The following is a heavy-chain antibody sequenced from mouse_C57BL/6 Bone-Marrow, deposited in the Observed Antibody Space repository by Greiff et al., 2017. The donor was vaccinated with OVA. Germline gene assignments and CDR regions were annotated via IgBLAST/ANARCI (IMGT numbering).Heavy chain of an antibody. CDR2: ISSGGEYI. V-gene: IGHV5-9-1*02. J-gene: IGHJ3*01. CDR3: TRGGGFFAY. Sequence: EVQGVESGEGLVKPGGSLKLSCAASGFTFSSYAMSWVRQTPEKRLEWVAYISSGGEYIYYADTVKGRFTISRDNARNTLYLQMSSLKSEDTAMYYCTRGGGFFAYWGQGTLVTVSA. CDR1: GFTFSSYA. D-gene: IGHD1-1*02.